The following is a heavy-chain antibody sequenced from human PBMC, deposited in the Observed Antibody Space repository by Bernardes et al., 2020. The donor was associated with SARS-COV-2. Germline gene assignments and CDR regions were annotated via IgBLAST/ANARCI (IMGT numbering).Heavy chain of an antibody. CDR2: ISAIGGST. Sequence: VGSLKLSCVASGFTFRKTAMTWVRQVPGQGLEWVSAISAIGGSTYYAESVKGRFTISRDNSRNTLYLEMNSLRAEDTAVYYCSKNAKYSSSSMEVWGQGTTVTVS. D-gene: IGHD6-6*01. CDR1: GFTFRKTA. J-gene: IGHJ6*02. V-gene: IGHV3-23*01. CDR3: SKNAKYSSSSMEV.